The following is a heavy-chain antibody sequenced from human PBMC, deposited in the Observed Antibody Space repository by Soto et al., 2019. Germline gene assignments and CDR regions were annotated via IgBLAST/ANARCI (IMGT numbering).Heavy chain of an antibody. D-gene: IGHD6-19*01. CDR1: GYTFTSYD. J-gene: IGHJ4*02. V-gene: IGHV1-8*01. CDR2: MNPNSGNT. CDR3: ARGPTTIAVAGSFDY. Sequence: ASVKVSCKASGYTFTSYDINWLRQATGRGLEWMGWMNPNSGNTGYAQKFQGRVTMTRNTSISTAYMELSSLRSEDTAVYYCARGPTTIAVAGSFDYWGQGTLVTVSS.